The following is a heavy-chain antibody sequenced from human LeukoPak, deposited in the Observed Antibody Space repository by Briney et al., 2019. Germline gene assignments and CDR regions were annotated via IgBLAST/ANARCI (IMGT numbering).Heavy chain of an antibody. J-gene: IGHJ4*02. CDR1: GFTFSNHG. CDR2: LYTGGGT. Sequence: GGSLRLYCAASGFTFSNHGMSWVRQAPGKGLERVSVLYTGGGTYSADSVKGRCTISRDTFKKTLYLQMNSLRAEDTAIYYCATLYGSSRGAFDYWGQGTLVTVSS. CDR3: ATLYGSSRGAFDY. V-gene: IGHV3-23*03. D-gene: IGHD3-10*01.